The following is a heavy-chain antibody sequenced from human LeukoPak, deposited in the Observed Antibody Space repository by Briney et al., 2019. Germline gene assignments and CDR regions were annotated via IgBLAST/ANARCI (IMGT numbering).Heavy chain of an antibody. J-gene: IGHJ3*01. V-gene: IGHV4-4*02. CDR1: GGSISRSNW. D-gene: IGHD6-13*01. Sequence: SGTLSLTCAVSGGSISRSNWWGWVRQPPGKGLEWIGEIYHSGRTNSNPSLKSQVPQQVDQSKTQSSLKLSSVTAADPAVYYCARWYSSSWSDAFDVWGQGTMVTVSS. CDR2: IYHSGRT. CDR3: ARWYSSSWSDAFDV.